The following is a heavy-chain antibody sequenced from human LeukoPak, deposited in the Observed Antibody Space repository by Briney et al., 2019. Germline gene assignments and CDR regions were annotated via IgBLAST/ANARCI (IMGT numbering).Heavy chain of an antibody. J-gene: IGHJ4*02. D-gene: IGHD3-16*02. V-gene: IGHV4-34*01. CDR2: INHSGST. Sequence: PSETLSLTCAVYGGSFSGYYWSWIRQPPGKGLEWIGEINHSGSTNYNPSLKSRVTISVDTSKNQFSLKLSSVTAADTAVYYCARGQGKVLRLGELSYPRFDYWGQGTLVTVSS. CDR1: GGSFSGYY. CDR3: ARGQGKVLRLGELSYPRFDY.